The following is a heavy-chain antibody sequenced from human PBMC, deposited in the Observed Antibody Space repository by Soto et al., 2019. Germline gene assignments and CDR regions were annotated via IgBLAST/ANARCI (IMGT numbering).Heavy chain of an antibody. V-gene: IGHV1-18*01. Sequence: ASVKVSCKASGYTFTSYGISWVRRAPGQGLEWMGWISAYNGNTNYAQKLQGRVTMTTDTSTSTAYMELRSLRSDDTAVYYCARTVAVAGTSDSDYWGQGTLVTVSS. J-gene: IGHJ4*02. D-gene: IGHD6-19*01. CDR3: ARTVAVAGTSDSDY. CDR1: GYTFTSYG. CDR2: ISAYNGNT.